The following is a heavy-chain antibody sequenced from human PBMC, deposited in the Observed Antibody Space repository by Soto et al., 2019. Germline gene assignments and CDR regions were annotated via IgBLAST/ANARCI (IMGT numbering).Heavy chain of an antibody. Sequence: QVQLVQSGAEVKKPGASVKVSCKASGYTFTGYYMHWVRQAPGQGLEWMGWINPNSGGTNYAQKFQGGVTMTRDTSIRTAYMELSRLRSDDTAVYYCAILGGERGYCSGGSCPFDYWGQGTRVTVSS. CDR3: AILGGERGYCSGGSCPFDY. CDR1: GYTFTGYY. D-gene: IGHD2-15*01. V-gene: IGHV1-2*02. CDR2: INPNSGGT. J-gene: IGHJ4*02.